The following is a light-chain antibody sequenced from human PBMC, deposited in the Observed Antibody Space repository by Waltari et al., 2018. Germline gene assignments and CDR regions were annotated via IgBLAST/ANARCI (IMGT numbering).Light chain of an antibody. J-gene: IGLJ3*02. CDR3: AAWDDNLNGPV. CDR1: SSNIGDNF. CDR2: SDN. Sequence: QSVLTQPLSASGTPGQRVVLSCSGSSSNIGDNFVNWFQQLPGTPPKLISFSDNQRPSGVPDRFSGSKSGTSASLAISGLQSEDEADYHCAAWDDNLNGPVFGGGTKLTVL. V-gene: IGLV1-44*01.